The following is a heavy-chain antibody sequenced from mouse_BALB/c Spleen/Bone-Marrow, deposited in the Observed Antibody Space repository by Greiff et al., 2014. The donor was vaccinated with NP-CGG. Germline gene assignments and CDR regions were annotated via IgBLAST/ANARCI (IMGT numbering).Heavy chain of an antibody. J-gene: IGHJ4*01. V-gene: IGHV1S81*02. Sequence: QVQLQQSGAELVKPGASVKLSCKASGYTFTSYWMHWVKQRPGQGLEWIGEINPSNGRTNYNEKFKNKATLTADKSSSTAYMQLSSLTSEDSVVYYCEGCGTDAMDYGGKGTPVTVPS. D-gene: IGHD1-1*02. CDR1: GYTFTSYW. CDR3: EGCGTDAMDY. CDR2: INPSNGRT.